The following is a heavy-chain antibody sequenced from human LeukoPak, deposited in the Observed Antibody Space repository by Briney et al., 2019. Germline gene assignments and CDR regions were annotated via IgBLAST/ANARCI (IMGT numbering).Heavy chain of an antibody. J-gene: IGHJ4*02. D-gene: IGHD1-1*01. CDR1: GYTFTGYY. V-gene: IGHV1-2*02. CDR2: INPNSGGT. Sequence: ASVKVSCKASGYTFTGYYMHWVRQAPGQGLEWMGWINPNSGGTNYAQKFQGRVTMTRDTSISTAYMELSRLRSDDTAVYYCAREPGTTGEYYFDYWGQGTLVTVSS. CDR3: AREPGTTGEYYFDY.